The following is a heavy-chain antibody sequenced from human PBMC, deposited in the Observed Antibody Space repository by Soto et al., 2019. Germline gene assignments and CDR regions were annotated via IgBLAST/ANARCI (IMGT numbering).Heavy chain of an antibody. V-gene: IGHV4-4*02. J-gene: IGHJ6*02. Sequence: QVQLQESGPGLVKPSGTLSLTCAVSGGSISSSNWWSWVRQPPGKGLEWIGEIYHSGSTNYNPSLKMRVTISVDKSKNQFSRKLSSVTAADTAVYYCARDYGYSSSSWDYYYYGMDVWGQGSTVTVSS. CDR3: ARDYGYSSSSWDYYYYGMDV. D-gene: IGHD6-6*01. CDR1: GGSISSSNW. CDR2: IYHSGST.